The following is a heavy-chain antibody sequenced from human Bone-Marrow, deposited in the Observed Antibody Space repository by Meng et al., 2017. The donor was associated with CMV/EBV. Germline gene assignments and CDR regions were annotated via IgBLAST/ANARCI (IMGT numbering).Heavy chain of an antibody. CDR2: IDWNDDK. CDR1: FSLSTSGVG. V-gene: IGHV2-5*01. Sequence: FSLSTSGVGVGWIRQPPGKALEWLALIDWNDDKRYSPSLKSRLTITKDTSKNQVVLTMTNMDPVDTATYYCAHSLEYSSSWYDPYFDYWGQGTLVTVSS. J-gene: IGHJ4*02. D-gene: IGHD6-13*01. CDR3: AHSLEYSSSWYDPYFDY.